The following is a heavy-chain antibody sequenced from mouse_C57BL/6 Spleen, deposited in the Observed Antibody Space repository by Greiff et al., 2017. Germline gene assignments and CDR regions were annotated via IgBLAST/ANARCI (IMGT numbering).Heavy chain of an antibody. D-gene: IGHD1-1*01. CDR3: ARSVIYYYGDWYFDV. V-gene: IGHV1-53*01. J-gene: IGHJ1*03. CDR1: GYTFTSYW. CDR2: INPSNGGT. Sequence: QVQLQQPGTELVKPGASVKLSCKASGYTFTSYWMHWVKQRPGQGLEWIGNINPSNGGTNYNEKFKSKATLTVDKSSSTAYMQLSSLTSEDSAVYYCARSVIYYYGDWYFDVWGTGTTVTVSS.